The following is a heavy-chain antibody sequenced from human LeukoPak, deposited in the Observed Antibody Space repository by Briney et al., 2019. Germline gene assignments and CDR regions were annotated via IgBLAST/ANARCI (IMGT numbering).Heavy chain of an antibody. D-gene: IGHD3-22*01. CDR2: IKQDGSEK. CDR1: GFTFSDYG. J-gene: IGHJ4*02. CDR3: ARVYYYDTGGYYYGHFDY. Sequence: GGSLRLSCAASGFTFSDYGMSWVRQAPGKGLEWVANIKQDGSEKYYVGSVKGRFTISRDNAKNSLYLQMNSLRAEDTAVYYCARVYYYDTGGYYYGHFDYWGQGTLVTVSS. V-gene: IGHV3-7*01.